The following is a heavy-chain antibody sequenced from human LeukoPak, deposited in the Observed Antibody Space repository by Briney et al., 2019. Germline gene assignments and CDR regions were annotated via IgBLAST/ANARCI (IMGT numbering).Heavy chain of an antibody. V-gene: IGHV4-59*08. D-gene: IGHD3-10*01. CDR2: IYYSGST. J-gene: IGHJ4*02. CDR3: ARLVSITMVRGVDRYYFDY. CDR1: GRSISSYY. Sequence: PSETLSLTCTVPGRSISSYYWSSIRQPPGKGLGWIGYIYYSGSTNYNPSRKSRVNISVDTSKNQFSLKLSSVPAADTAVYYCARLVSITMVRGVDRYYFDYWGQGTLVTVSS.